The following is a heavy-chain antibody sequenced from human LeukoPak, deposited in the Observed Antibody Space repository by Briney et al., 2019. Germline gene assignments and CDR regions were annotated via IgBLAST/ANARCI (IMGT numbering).Heavy chain of an antibody. CDR1: GFTFSSYA. V-gene: IGHV3-23*01. J-gene: IGHJ4*02. CDR2: ISGSGGST. Sequence: GGSLRLPCAASGFTFSSYAMSWVRQAPGKGLEWVSAISGSGGSTYYADSVKGRFTISRDNSKNTLYLQMNSLRAEDTAVYYCAKDPVFLHTVTPYFDYWGQGTLVTVSS. CDR3: AKDPVFLHTVTPYFDY. D-gene: IGHD4-11*01.